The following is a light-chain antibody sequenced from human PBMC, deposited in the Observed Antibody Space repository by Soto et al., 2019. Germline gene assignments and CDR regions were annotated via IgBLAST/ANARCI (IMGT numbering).Light chain of an antibody. V-gene: IGLV2-14*01. CDR2: DVS. CDR1: SSDVGGYNY. CDR3: RSYTSSITVI. J-gene: IGLJ2*01. Sequence: QYALTKPASVSGSPGQSITISCTGTSSDVGGYNYVSWYQQQPGKVPKLMIHDVSNRPSGVSNRFSGSKSGNTASLTISGRQAEDAADYDCRSYTSSITVIFGGGTKITVL.